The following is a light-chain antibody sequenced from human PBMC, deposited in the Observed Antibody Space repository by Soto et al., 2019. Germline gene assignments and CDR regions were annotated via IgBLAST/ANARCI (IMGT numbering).Light chain of an antibody. CDR1: QSISGS. CDR3: QQSYSTPWT. V-gene: IGKV1-39*01. J-gene: IGKJ1*01. Sequence: DIQMTQSPSSLSASVRDSVTITCRASQSISGSLKWYQQKPGKAPKLLIYAASRLQSGVPSRFSSSGYGTDFTLTISSLQPEGCATYDCQQSYSTPWTFGQGTKVDIK. CDR2: AAS.